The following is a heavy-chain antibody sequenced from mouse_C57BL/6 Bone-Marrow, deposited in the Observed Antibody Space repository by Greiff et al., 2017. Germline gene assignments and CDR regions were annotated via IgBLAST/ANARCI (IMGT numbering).Heavy chain of an antibody. CDR2: IDPSDSYT. CDR3: ARGNYGSSYFSWFAY. CDR1: GYTFTSYW. J-gene: IGHJ3*01. V-gene: IGHV1-69*01. Sequence: QVQLQQPGAELVMPGASVKLSCKASGYTFTSYWMHWVKQRPGQGLEWIGEIDPSDSYTNYNQKFKGKSTLTVDKSSSTAYMQLSSLTSEDSAVYYCARGNYGSSYFSWFAYWGQGTLVSVSA. D-gene: IGHD1-1*01.